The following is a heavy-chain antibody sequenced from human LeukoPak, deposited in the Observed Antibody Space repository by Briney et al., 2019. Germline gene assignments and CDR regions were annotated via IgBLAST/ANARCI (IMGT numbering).Heavy chain of an antibody. J-gene: IGHJ3*02. CDR3: ARSDGYGLVGI. CDR2: IYSSGST. V-gene: IGHV4-38-2*01. D-gene: IGHD3-10*01. Sequence: LRLSCAASGFIFSDYYMSWIRQPPGKTLEWIGSIYSSGSTYYNPSLKSRVIIIIDTPKNHFSLTLSSVTAADTAVYYCARSDGYGLVGIWGQGTMVTVSS. CDR1: GFIFSDYY.